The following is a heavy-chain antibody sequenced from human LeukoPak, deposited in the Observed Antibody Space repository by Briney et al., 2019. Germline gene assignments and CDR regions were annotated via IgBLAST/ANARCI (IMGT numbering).Heavy chain of an antibody. V-gene: IGHV3-64*01. CDR3: TKDRCSNGVGCYYYYMDV. D-gene: IGHD2-8*01. CDR1: GFTFSSYA. CDR2: ISSNGGST. J-gene: IGHJ6*03. Sequence: GGSLRLSCAASGFTFSSYAMHWVRQAPGKGLEYVSAISSNGGSTYYANSVKGRFTIFRDNSKNTLYLQMGSLRAEDTAVYYCTKDRCSNGVGCYYYYMDVWGKGTTVTISS.